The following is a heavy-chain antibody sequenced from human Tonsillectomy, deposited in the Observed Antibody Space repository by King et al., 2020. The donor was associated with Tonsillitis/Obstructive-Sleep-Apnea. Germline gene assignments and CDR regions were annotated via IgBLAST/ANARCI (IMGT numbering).Heavy chain of an antibody. D-gene: IGHD3-16*01. CDR1: GFTFSSYG. CDR3: AKDRGSVIMLIFGSCYGTDG. V-gene: IGHV3-30*18. Sequence: VQLVESGGGVVQPGRSLRLSCAASGFTFSSYGMHWVRQAPGKGLEWVAVMSCDGSNKYYADSVKGRFTISRDNSKNTLYLQMNSLRAEDTAMYYCAKDRGSVIMLIFGSCYGTDGWGQGTTVTASS. J-gene: IGHJ6*02. CDR2: MSCDGSNK.